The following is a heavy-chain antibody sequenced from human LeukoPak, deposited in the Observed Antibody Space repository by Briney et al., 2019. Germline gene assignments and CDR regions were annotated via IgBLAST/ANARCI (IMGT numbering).Heavy chain of an antibody. J-gene: IGHJ4*02. CDR1: GFTFDDYT. Sequence: GGSPRPSCAASGFTFDDYTMHWVRQAPGKGLEWVSLISWDGGSTYYADSVKGRFTISRGNSKNSLYLQMNSLRTEDTALYYCARAGYDFWSGYFFDYWGQGTLVTVSS. CDR3: ARAGYDFWSGYFFDY. CDR2: ISWDGGST. D-gene: IGHD3-3*01. V-gene: IGHV3-43*01.